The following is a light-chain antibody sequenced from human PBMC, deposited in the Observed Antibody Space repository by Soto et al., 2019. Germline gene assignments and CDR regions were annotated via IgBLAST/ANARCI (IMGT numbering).Light chain of an antibody. CDR3: QRYGDSRT. J-gene: IGKJ2*01. CDR2: GAY. V-gene: IGKV3-20*01. Sequence: EIVLTQSPGTLSLSPGERATLSCRASQSVSSTYLAWYQQTPGPAPRLLIYGAYSSATGIPDRFSGSASGTDFPLTINRLEPEDFAIYYCQRYGDSRTFGQGTKLEIK. CDR1: QSVSSTY.